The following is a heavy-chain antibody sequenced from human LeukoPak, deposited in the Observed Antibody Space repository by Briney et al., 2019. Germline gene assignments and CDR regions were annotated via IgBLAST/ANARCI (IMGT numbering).Heavy chain of an antibody. V-gene: IGHV3-66*01. CDR2: ITSGGST. J-gene: IGHJ4*02. CDR1: GFTVTNND. D-gene: IGHD2-15*01. CDR3: ARDLISGPATHDS. Sequence: GGSLRLSCAASGFTVTNNDMNWVRQAPGKGLEWVSVITSGGSTYFADSVKGRFTVSRDNSKNTLSLQMNSLGVEDTAVYYCARDLISGPATHDSWGQGALVTVSS.